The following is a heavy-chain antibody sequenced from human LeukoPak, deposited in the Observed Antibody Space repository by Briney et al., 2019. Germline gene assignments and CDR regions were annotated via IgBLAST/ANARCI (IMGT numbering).Heavy chain of an antibody. CDR1: GYSFTSYW. J-gene: IGHJ4*02. V-gene: IGHV5-51*01. CDR2: IYPGDSDT. D-gene: IGHD3-22*01. CDR3: ARLDYYDSSGPSAFDY. Sequence: LGESLKISCKGSGYSFTSYWIGWVRQMPGKGLEWMGIIYPGDSDTRYSPSFQGQVTISADKSISTAYLQWSSLKASDTAMYYCARLDYYDSSGPSAFDYWGQGTLDTVSS.